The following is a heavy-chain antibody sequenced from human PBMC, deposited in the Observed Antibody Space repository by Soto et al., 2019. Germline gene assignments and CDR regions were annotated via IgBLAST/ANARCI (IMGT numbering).Heavy chain of an antibody. V-gene: IGHV3-74*03. J-gene: IGHJ4*02. Sequence: EVQLVESGGGLVQPGGSLRLSCAASGFTFSSYWMHWVRQDPLKGLVWVSSIRSDGTATQYADSVKGRFTVSRDNAKNTGYLQMNRLRAEDTAVYYCAKDLSWGQCDYWGQGTLVTVSS. CDR3: AKDLSWGQCDY. CDR1: GFTFSSYW. D-gene: IGHD3-16*01. CDR2: IRSDGTAT.